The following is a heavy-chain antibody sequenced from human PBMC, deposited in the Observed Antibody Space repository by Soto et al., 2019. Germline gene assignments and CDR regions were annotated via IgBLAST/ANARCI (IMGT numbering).Heavy chain of an antibody. Sequence: ASVKVSCKASGYTFTGYYMHWVRQAPGQGLEWMGWINPNSGGTNYAQKFQGRVTMTRDTSISTAYMELSRLRSDDTAVYYCARDGGRVDYDFWSGYYSISGGTTTNWFDPWGQGTLVTVSS. CDR3: ARDGGRVDYDFWSGYYSISGGTTTNWFDP. CDR2: INPNSGGT. CDR1: GYTFTGYY. J-gene: IGHJ5*02. V-gene: IGHV1-2*02. D-gene: IGHD3-3*01.